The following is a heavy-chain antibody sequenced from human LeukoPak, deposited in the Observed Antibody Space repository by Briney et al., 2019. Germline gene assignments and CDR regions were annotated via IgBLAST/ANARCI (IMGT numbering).Heavy chain of an antibody. CDR2: IDSDGSGT. V-gene: IGHV3-74*01. CDR1: GLTLSGYW. D-gene: IGHD1/OR15-1a*01. CDR3: STVEHF. Sequence: GGSLRLSCSASGLTLSGYWMHWVRQIPGKGLVWVSRIDSDGSGTSYADSVKGRLTISRDDVKNMLYLQMNSLRVEDTGLYYCSTVEHFWGQGTLVTVSS. J-gene: IGHJ4*02.